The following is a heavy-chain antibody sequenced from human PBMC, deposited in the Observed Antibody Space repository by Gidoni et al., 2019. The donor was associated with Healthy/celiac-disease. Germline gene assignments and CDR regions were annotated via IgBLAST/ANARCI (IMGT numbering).Heavy chain of an antibody. V-gene: IGHV3-48*02. J-gene: IGHJ4*02. CDR2: ISSSSSTI. Sequence: EVQLVESGGGLVQPGGSLRLSCAASGFTFSSYSMNWVRQAPGKGLEWVSYISSSSSTIYYADSVKGRFTISRDNAKNSLYLQMNSRRDEDTAVYYCARVGAALDDYWGQGTLVTVSS. CDR3: ARVGAALDDY. CDR1: GFTFSSYS. D-gene: IGHD6-13*01.